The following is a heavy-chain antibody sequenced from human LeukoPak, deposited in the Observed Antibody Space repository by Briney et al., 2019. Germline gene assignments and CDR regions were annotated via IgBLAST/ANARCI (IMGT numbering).Heavy chain of an antibody. D-gene: IGHD3-9*01. Sequence: PSETLSLTCTVSGVSISDYYWSWVRQPPGKGLEWIGYIYYTGSTDYNPSLKSRVTMSLDTSKNQFSLNLRSVTATDTAVYYCARRTYYDTLTGYSYWYFDLWGRGTLVTVSS. CDR2: IYYTGST. CDR3: ARRTYYDTLTGYSYWYFDL. CDR1: GVSISDYY. J-gene: IGHJ2*01. V-gene: IGHV4-59*01.